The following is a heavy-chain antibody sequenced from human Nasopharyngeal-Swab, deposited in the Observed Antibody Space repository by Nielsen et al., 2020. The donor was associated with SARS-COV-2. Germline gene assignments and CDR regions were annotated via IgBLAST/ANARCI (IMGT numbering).Heavy chain of an antibody. CDR1: GGSFSAYY. CDR3: ARLDCSGGSCTDY. Sequence: SQTLSLTCAVYGGSFSAYYWTWIRQPPGKGLEWIGEIIHNGSTNYNPSPKSRVTISLDTSKNQFSLKLSSVTAADTAVYYCARLDCSGGSCTDYWGQGTLVTVSS. V-gene: IGHV4-34*12. J-gene: IGHJ4*02. D-gene: IGHD2-15*01. CDR2: IIHNGST.